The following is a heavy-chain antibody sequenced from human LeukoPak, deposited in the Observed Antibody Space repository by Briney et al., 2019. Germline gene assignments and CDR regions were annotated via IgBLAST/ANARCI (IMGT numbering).Heavy chain of an antibody. V-gene: IGHV4-39*01. D-gene: IGHD6-13*01. J-gene: IGHJ6*03. CDR3: ARQSKKPGYSSSWYGYYYYMDV. Sequence: SETLSLTCTVSGGSISSSSYYWGWIRQPPGKGLEWIGSIYYSGSTYYNPSLKSRVTISVDTSKNQFSLKLSSVTAADTAVYYCARQSKKPGYSSSWYGYYYYMDVWGKGTTVTISS. CDR1: GGSISSSSYY. CDR2: IYYSGST.